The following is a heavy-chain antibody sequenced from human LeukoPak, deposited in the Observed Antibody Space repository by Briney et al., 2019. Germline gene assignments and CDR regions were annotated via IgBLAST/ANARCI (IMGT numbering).Heavy chain of an antibody. CDR1: GGTFSSYS. CDR3: ARGVRDSSGYYGKNYFDY. J-gene: IGHJ4*02. V-gene: IGHV1-69*13. CDR2: IIPIFATA. Sequence: EASVKVSCKASGGTFSSYSISWVRQAPGQGLEWMGGIIPIFATANYAQKFQGRVTITADESASTAYMELSSLRSEDTAVYYCARGVRDSSGYYGKNYFDYWGQGTLVTVSS. D-gene: IGHD3-22*01.